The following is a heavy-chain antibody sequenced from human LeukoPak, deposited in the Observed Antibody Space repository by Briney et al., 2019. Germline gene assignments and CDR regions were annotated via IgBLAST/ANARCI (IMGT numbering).Heavy chain of an antibody. J-gene: IGHJ5*02. CDR1: GYSISSGYY. CDR2: IYHSGST. D-gene: IGHD2-21*01. CDR3: ARRYCGGDCXWFDX. V-gene: IGHV4-38-2*01. Sequence: SETLSLTCAVSGYSISSGYYWGWIRQPPGKGLEWIGSIYHSGSTYYNPSLKSRVTISVDTSKNQFSLKLSSVTAADTAVYYCARRYCGGDCXWFDXXXQGXLVT.